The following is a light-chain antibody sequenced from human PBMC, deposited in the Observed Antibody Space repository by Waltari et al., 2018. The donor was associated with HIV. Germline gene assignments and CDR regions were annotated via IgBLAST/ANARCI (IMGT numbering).Light chain of an antibody. J-gene: IGKJ1*01. CDR3: QQYHNWPPWT. V-gene: IGKV3-15*01. CDR1: QSISNN. Sequence: IVMTQSPATLSVSPGERATLPCRASQSISNNLAWYQHEPGQAPKLLIYDASTRATGVPARFSGSGSGTLFTLTISSLQSGDFAVYYCQQYHNWPPWTFGQGTKVELK. CDR2: DAS.